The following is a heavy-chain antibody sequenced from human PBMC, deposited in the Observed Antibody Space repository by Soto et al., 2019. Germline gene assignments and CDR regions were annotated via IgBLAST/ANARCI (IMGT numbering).Heavy chain of an antibody. J-gene: IGHJ5*02. Sequence: GGSLRLSCAASGFTFSSYGMHWVRQAPGKGLEWVAVIWYDGSNKYYADSVKGRFTISRDNSKNTLYLQMNSLRAEDTAVYYCARDGPEGYCSGGSCYGGWFDPWGQGTLVTVSS. D-gene: IGHD2-15*01. CDR1: GFTFSSYG. V-gene: IGHV3-33*01. CDR3: ARDGPEGYCSGGSCYGGWFDP. CDR2: IWYDGSNK.